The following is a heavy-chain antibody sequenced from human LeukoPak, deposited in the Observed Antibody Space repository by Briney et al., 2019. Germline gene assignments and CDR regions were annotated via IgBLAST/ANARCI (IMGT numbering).Heavy chain of an antibody. CDR2: IYYSGST. Sequence: SETLSLTCTVSGGSISSHYWSWLRQPPGKGLEWIGYIYYSGSTNYNPSLKSRVTISVDTSKNQFSLKLSSVTAADTAVYYCARFGYYDSSGYYRAFDYWGQGTLVTVSS. CDR3: ARFGYYDSSGYYRAFDY. J-gene: IGHJ4*02. V-gene: IGHV4-59*11. D-gene: IGHD3-22*01. CDR1: GGSISSHY.